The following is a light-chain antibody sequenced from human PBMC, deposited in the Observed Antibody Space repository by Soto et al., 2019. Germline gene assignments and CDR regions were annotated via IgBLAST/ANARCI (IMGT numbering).Light chain of an antibody. CDR3: SSFAGSYSPYV. J-gene: IGLJ1*01. CDR1: SNDIGVYDF. V-gene: IGLV2-8*01. Sequence: QSVLTQPPSASGSPGQSVTISCTGTSNDIGVYDFVSWYQQHPGKAPKVIIYQVNKRPSGVPDRFSGSKSANTASLTVSGLRPEDEDDYFCSSFAGSYSPYVFGTGTKLTVL. CDR2: QVN.